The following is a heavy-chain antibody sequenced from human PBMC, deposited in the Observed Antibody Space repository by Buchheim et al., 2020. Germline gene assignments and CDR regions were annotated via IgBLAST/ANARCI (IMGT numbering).Heavy chain of an antibody. J-gene: IGHJ6*02. CDR2: VFYSGST. CDR1: GGSVSNYY. CDR3: ARAKSFYYNGMDV. D-gene: IGHD3-3*01. V-gene: IGHV4-59*02. Sequence: QVQLQESGPGLVKPSETLSLTCTVSGGSVSNYYWSWIRQPPGRGPEWIGYVFYSGSTNYNPSLKSRVTISVDTSKNQSSLKMTSVTAADTAVYYCARAKSFYYNGMDVWGQGTT.